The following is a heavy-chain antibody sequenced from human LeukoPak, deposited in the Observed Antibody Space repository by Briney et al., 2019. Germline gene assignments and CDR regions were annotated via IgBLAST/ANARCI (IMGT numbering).Heavy chain of an antibody. Sequence: GGSLRLSCAASGFTFSSYGMHWVRQAPGKGLEWVSRINSDGSSTSYADSVKGRFTISRDNAKNTLYLQMNSLRAEDTAVCYCARELGAAGTEGWFDPWGQGTLVTVSS. CDR3: ARELGAAGTEGWFDP. V-gene: IGHV3-74*01. CDR2: INSDGSST. CDR1: GFTFSSYG. D-gene: IGHD6-13*01. J-gene: IGHJ5*02.